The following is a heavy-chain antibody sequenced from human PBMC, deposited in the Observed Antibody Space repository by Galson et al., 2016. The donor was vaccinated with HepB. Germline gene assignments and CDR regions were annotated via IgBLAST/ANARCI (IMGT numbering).Heavy chain of an antibody. J-gene: IGHJ4*02. V-gene: IGHV3-11*04. CDR2: MSSSGFTT. D-gene: IGHD5-24*01. Sequence: SLRLSCAASGITFNDYYYMNWLRQPPGKALEWVSHMSSSGFTTYYADSMKGRFTISRDNAKKSLYLQMNNLRAEDTAVYYCTWTSRDVGNPYFFDLWGQGTLVTVSS. CDR3: TWTSRDVGNPYFFDL. CDR1: GITFNDYYY.